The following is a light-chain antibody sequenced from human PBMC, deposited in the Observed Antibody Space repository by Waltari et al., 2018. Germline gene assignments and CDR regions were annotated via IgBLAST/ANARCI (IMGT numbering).Light chain of an antibody. CDR1: SIDVGGYNY. V-gene: IGLV2-14*01. CDR2: EVS. CDR3: SSYTSSSTVV. J-gene: IGLJ2*01. Sequence: QSALTQPASVSGSPGQSISISCTGTSIDVGGYNYVSWYQQHPGKAPKLMIYEVSKRPSGVSNRFSGSKPGNTASLTIAGLQAEDEADYYCSSYTSSSTVVFGGGTKLTVL.